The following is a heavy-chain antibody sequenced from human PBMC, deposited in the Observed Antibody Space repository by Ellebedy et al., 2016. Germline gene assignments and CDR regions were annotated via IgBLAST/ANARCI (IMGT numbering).Heavy chain of an antibody. CDR1: GGSVDTYY. D-gene: IGHD6-6*01. CDR3: ARDVSLYSSSPSFDF. CDR2: VFYGGST. V-gene: IGHV4-59*02. J-gene: IGHJ4*02. Sequence: SETLSLXXTVSGGSVDTYYWTWIRQSPGKGLEWIGYVFYGGSTKYNRSLRSRVTISLDTAKNQFSLRLTSVAAADTAVYFCARDVSLYSSSPSFDFWGQGTLVTVSS.